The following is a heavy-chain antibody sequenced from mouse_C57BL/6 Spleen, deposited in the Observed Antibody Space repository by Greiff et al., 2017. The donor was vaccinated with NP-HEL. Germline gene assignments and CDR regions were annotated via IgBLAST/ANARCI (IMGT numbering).Heavy chain of an antibody. J-gene: IGHJ2*01. D-gene: IGHD2-4*01. CDR3: TRSTMITADLYYFDY. Sequence: VQLQQSGAELVRPGASVTLSCKASGYTFTDYEMHWVKQTPVHGLEWIGAIDPETGGTAYNQKFKGKAILTADKSSSTAYMELRSLTSEDSAVYYCTRSTMITADLYYFDYWGQGTTLTVSS. CDR2: IDPETGGT. V-gene: IGHV1-15*01. CDR1: GYTFTDYE.